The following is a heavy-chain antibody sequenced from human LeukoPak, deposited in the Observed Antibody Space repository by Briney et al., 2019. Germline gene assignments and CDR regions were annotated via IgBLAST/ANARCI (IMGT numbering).Heavy chain of an antibody. CDR2: ISAYNGNT. Sequence: GASVKVSCKASSYSFTSYGFSWVRQAPGQGLEWMGWISAYNGNTKYAQKLQGRVTMTTDTSTSTAYMELRSLRSDDTAVYYCARDPGTYSGSYSAAFDIWGQGTMVTVSS. D-gene: IGHD1-26*01. V-gene: IGHV1-18*01. CDR1: SYSFTSYG. J-gene: IGHJ3*02. CDR3: ARDPGTYSGSYSAAFDI.